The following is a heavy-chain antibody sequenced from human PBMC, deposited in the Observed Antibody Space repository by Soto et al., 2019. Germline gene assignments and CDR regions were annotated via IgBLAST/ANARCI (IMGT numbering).Heavy chain of an antibody. CDR1: GGTFSSYT. V-gene: IGHV1-69*02. CDR3: ARTGYCSGGSCYLYYFDY. CDR2: IIPILGIA. Sequence: ASVKVSCKASGGTFSSYTISWVRQAPGQGLEWMGRIIPILGIANYAQKFQGRVTITADKSTSTAYMELSSLRSEDTAVYYCARTGYCSGGSCYLYYFDYWGQGTLVTVSS. J-gene: IGHJ4*02. D-gene: IGHD2-15*01.